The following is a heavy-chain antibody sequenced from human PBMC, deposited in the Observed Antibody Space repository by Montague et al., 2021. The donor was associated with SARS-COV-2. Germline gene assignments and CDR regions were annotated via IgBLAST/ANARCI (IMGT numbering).Heavy chain of an antibody. CDR2: TYYRSKWYN. CDR3: ARGGWGAPGTGRLFDY. J-gene: IGHJ4*02. Sequence: CAISGDSVSSNSAAWNWIRQSPSRGLEWLGRTYYRSKWYNDYAVSVKSRITINPDTSKNQFSLRLNSVTPEDTAAYYCARGGWGAPGTGRLFDYWGQGTLVTVSS. CDR1: GDSVSSNSAA. D-gene: IGHD3-10*01. V-gene: IGHV6-1*01.